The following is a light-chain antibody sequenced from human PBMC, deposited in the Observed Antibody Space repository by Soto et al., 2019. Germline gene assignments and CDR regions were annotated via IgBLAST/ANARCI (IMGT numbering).Light chain of an antibody. CDR1: QSISSW. Sequence: DIQMTQSPSTLSASVGDRVTITCRASQSISSWLAWYQQKPGKAPNLLIYKASTLQSGVPSRFSGSGSRTEFTLTISSLQPDDFATYYCQQYDTYPTFGQGTKVEIK. V-gene: IGKV1-5*03. CDR2: KAS. J-gene: IGKJ1*01. CDR3: QQYDTYPT.